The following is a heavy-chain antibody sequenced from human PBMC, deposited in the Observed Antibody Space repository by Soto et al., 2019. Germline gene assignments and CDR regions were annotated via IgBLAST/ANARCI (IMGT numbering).Heavy chain of an antibody. CDR1: GYSFTSYW. J-gene: IGHJ4*02. CDR2: IDPSDSYT. CDR3: ARPHRYGDSDY. D-gene: IGHD4-17*01. V-gene: IGHV5-10-1*01. Sequence: EVQLLESGGGLVQPGESLRISCKGSGYSFTSYWISWVRQMPGKGLEWMGRIDPSDSYTNYSPSFQGHVTISADKSISPAYLQWSSLKASDTAMYYCARPHRYGDSDYWGQGTLVTVSS.